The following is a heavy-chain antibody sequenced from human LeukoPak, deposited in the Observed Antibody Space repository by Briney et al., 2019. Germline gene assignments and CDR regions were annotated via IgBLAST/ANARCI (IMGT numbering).Heavy chain of an antibody. CDR2: IYYSGST. Sequence: SETLSLTCAVSGGSISSSNWWSWVRQPPGKGLEWIGYIYYSGSTNYNPSLKSRVTISVDTSKNQFSLKLSSVTAADTAVYYCARANTYYDFWSGYTHPYYFDYWGQGTLVTVSS. CDR3: ARANTYYDFWSGYTHPYYFDY. CDR1: GGSISSSNW. J-gene: IGHJ4*02. D-gene: IGHD3-3*01. V-gene: IGHV4-4*02.